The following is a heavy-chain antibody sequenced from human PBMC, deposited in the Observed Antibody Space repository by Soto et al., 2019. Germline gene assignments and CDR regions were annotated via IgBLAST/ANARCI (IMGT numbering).Heavy chain of an antibody. CDR3: AKDRTTIFGVVTYYFDN. D-gene: IGHD3-3*01. CDR1: GFTFSSYA. CDR2: ISYHGSHN. Sequence: HVQLVESGGGVIQPGKSLRLSCAASGFTFSSYAMHWVHQAPGKGLEWVAFISYHGSHNYYADSVKGRFTISRDNSKNTLYLQMNSLRPEDTAVYFCAKDRTTIFGVVTYYFDNWGQGTLVTVSS. V-gene: IGHV3-30*18. J-gene: IGHJ4*02.